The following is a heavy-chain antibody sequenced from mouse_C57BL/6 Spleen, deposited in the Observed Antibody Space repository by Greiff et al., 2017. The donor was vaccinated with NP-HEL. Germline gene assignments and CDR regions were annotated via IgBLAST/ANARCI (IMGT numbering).Heavy chain of an antibody. CDR3: AKSYSTRYFEV. D-gene: IGHD2-5*01. CDR2: ISPGGGGT. Sequence: VQLKESGPELVKPGASVKISCKASGYAFSSSWMNWVKQRPGQGLEWIGRISPGGGGTNYNGKFKGTATMTADKSSSTAYMQLSSLTSEDSAVNFCAKSYSTRYFEVWGTGTTVTVSS. V-gene: IGHV1-82*01. J-gene: IGHJ1*03. CDR1: GYAFSSSW.